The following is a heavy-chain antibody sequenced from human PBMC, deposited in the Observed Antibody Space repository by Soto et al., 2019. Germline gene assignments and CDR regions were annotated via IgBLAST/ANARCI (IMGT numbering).Heavy chain of an antibody. V-gene: IGHV4-34*01. J-gene: IGHJ5*02. Sequence: SETLSLTCAVYGGFLSESYWTRIRQPPGKGLEWIGEINHVGGTNYNPSLKSRVTMSVDTSQNQFSLRLISVTAADTAMYFCVRIRYQLPSSVLWLDPWGQGTPVTVS. CDR2: INHVGGT. CDR1: GGFLSESY. CDR3: VRIRYQLPSSVLWLDP. D-gene: IGHD3-16*01.